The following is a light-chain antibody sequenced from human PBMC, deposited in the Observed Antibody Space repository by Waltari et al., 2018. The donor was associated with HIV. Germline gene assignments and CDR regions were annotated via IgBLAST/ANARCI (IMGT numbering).Light chain of an antibody. V-gene: IGKV2-28*01. CDR3: MQALQTPRT. CDR2: LGS. CDR1: QSLLHSNGYNY. J-gene: IGKJ1*01. Sequence: DIVMTQSPLSLPVTPGEPASISCSSSQSLLHSNGYNYLDWYLQKPWQSPQLLIYLGSNRASGVPDRFSGSGSGTDFTLKISRVEAEDVGVYYCMQALQTPRTFGQGTKVEIK.